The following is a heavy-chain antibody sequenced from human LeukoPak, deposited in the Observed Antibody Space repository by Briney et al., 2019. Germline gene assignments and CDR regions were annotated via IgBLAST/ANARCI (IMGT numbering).Heavy chain of an antibody. V-gene: IGHV4-39*07. CDR1: GGSISSSSYY. CDR3: ARPRRGWLAY. D-gene: IGHD6-19*01. J-gene: IGHJ4*02. Sequence: TPSETLSLTCTVSGGSISSSSYYWGWIRQPPGKGLEWIGSIYYSGSTYYNPSLKSRVTISVDTSKNQFSLKLSSVTAADTAVYYCARPRRGWLAYWGQGTLVTVSS. CDR2: IYYSGST.